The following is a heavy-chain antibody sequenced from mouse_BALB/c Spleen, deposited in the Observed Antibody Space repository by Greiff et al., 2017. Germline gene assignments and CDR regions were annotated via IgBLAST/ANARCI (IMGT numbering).Heavy chain of an antibody. J-gene: IGHJ4*01. Sequence: DVKLQESGPGLVKPSQSLSLTCSVTGYSITSGYYWNWIRQFPGNKLEWMGYISYDGSNNYNPSLKNRISITRDTSKNQFFLKLNSVTTEDTATYYCARNGYDGGYAMDYWGQGTSVTVSS. CDR1: GYSITSGYY. CDR3: ARNGYDGGYAMDY. CDR2: ISYDGSN. D-gene: IGHD2-2*01. V-gene: IGHV3-6*02.